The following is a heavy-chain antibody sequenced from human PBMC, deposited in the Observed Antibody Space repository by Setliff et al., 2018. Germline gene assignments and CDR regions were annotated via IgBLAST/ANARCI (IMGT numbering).Heavy chain of an antibody. Sequence: ASVKVSCKASGYGFTSYGISWVRQAPGQGLEWMGWISPYNGDTSYTQAFQARITMTRDTSISTAYMELSRLTSDDSAVYYCARAVSGYDYHYFDKWGQGTLVTVSS. D-gene: IGHD5-12*01. V-gene: IGHV1-18*01. CDR1: GYGFTSYG. J-gene: IGHJ4*02. CDR3: ARAVSGYDYHYFDK. CDR2: ISPYNGDT.